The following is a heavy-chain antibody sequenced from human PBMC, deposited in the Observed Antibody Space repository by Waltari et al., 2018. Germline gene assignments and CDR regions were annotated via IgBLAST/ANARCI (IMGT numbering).Heavy chain of an antibody. D-gene: IGHD5-18*01. CDR1: GYTFTSYY. CDR2: INPSGGST. J-gene: IGHJ5*02. V-gene: IGHV1-46*01. CDR3: ARDLATDGYSPINWFDP. Sequence: QVQLVQSGAEVKKPGASVKVSCKASGYTFTSYYMHWVRQAPGQGLEWMGIINPSGGSTSYAQKFQGRVTMTRDTSTSTVYMELSSLRSEDTAVYYCARDLATDGYSPINWFDPWGQGTLVTVSS.